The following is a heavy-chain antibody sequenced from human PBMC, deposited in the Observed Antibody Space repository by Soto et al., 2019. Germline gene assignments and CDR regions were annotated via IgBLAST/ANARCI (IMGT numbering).Heavy chain of an antibody. D-gene: IGHD6-13*01. V-gene: IGHV3-23*01. CDR2: ISGSGGST. J-gene: IGHJ4*02. CDR1: GFTFSSYA. Sequence: PGGSLRLSCAASGFTFSSYAMSWVRQAPGKGLEWVSAISGSGGSTYYADSVKGRFTISRDNSKNTLYLQMNSLRAEDTAVYYCAKVGVEAALYSSSWYYFDYWGQGTLVTVSS. CDR3: AKVGVEAALYSSSWYYFDY.